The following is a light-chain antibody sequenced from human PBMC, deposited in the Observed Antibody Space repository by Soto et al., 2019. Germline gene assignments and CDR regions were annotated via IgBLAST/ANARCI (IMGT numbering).Light chain of an antibody. CDR3: QQYMTFST. V-gene: IGKV1-5*01. CDR1: QSLRGW. CDR2: DAS. J-gene: IGKJ5*01. Sequence: IHIPHYPSTLSEYFGARVPITFRARQSLRGWLAWYQQRPGKAPKALIYDASTLANGVPSRFNGSGSGTEFTLTISSLQPDEFATYYCQQYMTFSTFGQATGLEIK.